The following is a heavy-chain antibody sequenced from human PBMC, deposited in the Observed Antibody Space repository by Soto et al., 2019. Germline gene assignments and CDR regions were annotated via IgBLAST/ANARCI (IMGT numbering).Heavy chain of an antibody. Sequence: SETLSLTCTVSGGSISSGDYYWSWIRQPPGKGLEWIGYIYYSGSTYYNPSLKSRVTISVDTSKNQFSLKLSSVTAADTAVYYCARSGCSGGSCYIGFDPWGQGTLVTVSS. CDR3: ARSGCSGGSCYIGFDP. CDR1: GGSISSGDYY. J-gene: IGHJ5*02. D-gene: IGHD2-15*01. V-gene: IGHV4-30-4*01. CDR2: IYYSGST.